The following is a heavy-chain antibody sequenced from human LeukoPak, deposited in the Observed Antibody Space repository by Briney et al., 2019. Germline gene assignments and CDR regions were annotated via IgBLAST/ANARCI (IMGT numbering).Heavy chain of an antibody. V-gene: IGHV4-59*01. D-gene: IGHD6-13*01. CDR3: ARDDIAAAGTGY. J-gene: IGHJ4*02. Sequence: SETLSLTCTVSGGSISSYYWSWIRQPPGKGLEWIGYIYYSGSTNYNPSLKSRVTISVDASKNQFSLKLSSVTAADTAVYYCARDDIAAAGTGYWGQGTLVTVSS. CDR1: GGSISSYY. CDR2: IYYSGST.